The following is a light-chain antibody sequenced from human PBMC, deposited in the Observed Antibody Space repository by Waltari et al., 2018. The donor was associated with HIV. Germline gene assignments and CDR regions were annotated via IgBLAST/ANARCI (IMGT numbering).Light chain of an antibody. CDR3: CAYAGGWV. J-gene: IGLJ3*02. CDR1: SGDLGNYNF. Sequence: QSALTQPRSVSGSPGQSVTISCTGTSGDLGNYNFFSWYQHHPGTAPKLVIYDVRKRPSGFPDRFSGSKSANTASLTISGLRAEDEADYYCCAYAGGWVFGGGTEVTVL. V-gene: IGLV2-11*01. CDR2: DVR.